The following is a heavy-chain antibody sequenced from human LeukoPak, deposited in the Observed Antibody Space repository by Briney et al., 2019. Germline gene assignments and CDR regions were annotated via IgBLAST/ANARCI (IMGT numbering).Heavy chain of an antibody. CDR2: IYTSGST. D-gene: IGHD2-21*02. CDR3: ARQPDCGGDCSDWYFDL. Sequence: PSQTLSLTCTVSGGSISSGSYYWSWIRQPAGKGLEWIGRIYTSGSTNYNPSLKSRVTISVDTSKNQFSLKLSSVTAADTAVYYCARQPDCGGDCSDWYFDLWGRGTLVTVSS. CDR1: GGSISSGSYY. J-gene: IGHJ2*01. V-gene: IGHV4-61*02.